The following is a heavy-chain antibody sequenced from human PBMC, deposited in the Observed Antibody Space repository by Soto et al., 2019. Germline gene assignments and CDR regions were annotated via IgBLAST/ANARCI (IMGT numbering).Heavy chain of an antibody. J-gene: IGHJ4*02. D-gene: IGHD2-2*01. CDR3: AKDGGGPAAIVYYFDY. CDR2: ISYDGSNK. CDR1: GFTFSSYG. Sequence: QVQLVESGGGVVQPGRSLRLSCAASGFTFSSYGMHWVRQAPGKGLEWVAVISYDGSNKYYADSVKGRFTISRDNSKNTLYLQMNSLRAEDTAVYYCAKDGGGPAAIVYYFDYWGQGTLVTVSS. V-gene: IGHV3-30*18.